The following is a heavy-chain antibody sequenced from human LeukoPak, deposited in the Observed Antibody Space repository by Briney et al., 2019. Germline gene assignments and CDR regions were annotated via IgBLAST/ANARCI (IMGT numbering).Heavy chain of an antibody. V-gene: IGHV1-2*02. CDR1: GYTFSVYY. CDR3: ARAGAVAGLFDY. CDR2: IKPNSGGA. Sequence: TSVKVSCKASGYTFSVYYIHWVRQAPGQGLEWMGRIKPNSGGADYAQNFQGGVTLTRDASITTAYMELTWLTSDDTAVYFCARAGAVAGLFDYWGQGTLVTVSS. D-gene: IGHD6-19*01. J-gene: IGHJ4*02.